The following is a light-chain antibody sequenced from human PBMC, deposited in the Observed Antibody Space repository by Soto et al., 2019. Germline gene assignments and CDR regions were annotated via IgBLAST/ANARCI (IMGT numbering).Light chain of an antibody. CDR1: SDELGTYQF. V-gene: IGLV2-14*02. Sequence: QSVLSQPASVSGAPGQSITISCTGTSDELGTYQFFSWYQQHPGKAPKLLIYEATNRPSGVSERFSGSKSGNTASLTISGLQTEDEADYYCSSHTISVTWVFGGGTKLTVL. CDR2: EAT. J-gene: IGLJ2*01. CDR3: SSHTISVTWV.